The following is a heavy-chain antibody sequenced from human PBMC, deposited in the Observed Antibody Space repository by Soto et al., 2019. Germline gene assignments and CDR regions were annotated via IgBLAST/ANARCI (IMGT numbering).Heavy chain of an antibody. D-gene: IGHD2-15*01. J-gene: IGHJ3*02. CDR1: GFTFTSSA. CDR3: AAAHCSGGSCYRVDAFDI. CDR2: IVVGSGNT. Sequence: SVKVSCKASGFTFTSSAMQWVRQARGQRLEWIGWIVVGSGNTNYAQKFQERVTITRDMSTSTAYMELSSLRSEDTAVYYCAAAHCSGGSCYRVDAFDIWGQGTMVTVSS. V-gene: IGHV1-58*02.